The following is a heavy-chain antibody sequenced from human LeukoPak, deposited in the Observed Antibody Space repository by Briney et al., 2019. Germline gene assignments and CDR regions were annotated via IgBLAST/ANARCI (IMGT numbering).Heavy chain of an antibody. CDR3: GKDRNVYCSGGSCYTL. J-gene: IGHJ4*02. Sequence: GGSLRLSCTASGFTFSSYAMSWVRQPPGKGLERVSLISGGGDSTYYADSVKGRFTISRDNSRNTLYLEMNSLRAEDTAVYYCGKDRNVYCSGGSCYTLWGQGTLVTVSS. CDR2: ISGGGDST. V-gene: IGHV3-23*01. CDR1: GFTFSSYA. D-gene: IGHD2-15*01.